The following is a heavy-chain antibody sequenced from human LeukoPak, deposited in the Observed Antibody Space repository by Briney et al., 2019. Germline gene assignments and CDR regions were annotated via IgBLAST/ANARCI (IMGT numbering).Heavy chain of an antibody. CDR2: GHYSRNI. J-gene: IGHJ5*02. D-gene: IGHD3-16*01. V-gene: IGHV4-34*01. Sequence: SETLSLTCVVSGGSFSGYYLTWIRQPPGKGLEWIGSGHYSRNIQYSPSLKSRVAISVDTSNNQFSLKLNSVTAADTAVYYCARHPPWGPFDPWGQGTLVTVSS. CDR3: ARHPPWGPFDP. CDR1: GGSFSGYY.